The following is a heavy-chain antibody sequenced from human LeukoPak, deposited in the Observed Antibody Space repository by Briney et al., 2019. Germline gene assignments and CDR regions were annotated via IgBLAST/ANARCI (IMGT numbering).Heavy chain of an antibody. D-gene: IGHD4-23*01. Sequence: PGRSLRLSCAASGFTFSSYGMHWVRQAPGKGLEWVAVISYDGSNKYYADSVKGRFTISRDNSKNTLYLQMNSLRAEDTAVYYCAKVFPRGGKPYYYYGMDVWGQGTTVTVSS. CDR1: GFTFSSYG. V-gene: IGHV3-30*18. CDR2: ISYDGSNK. CDR3: AKVFPRGGKPYYYYGMDV. J-gene: IGHJ6*02.